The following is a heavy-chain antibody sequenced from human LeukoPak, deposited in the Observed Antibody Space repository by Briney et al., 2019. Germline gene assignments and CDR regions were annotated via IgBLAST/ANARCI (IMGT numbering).Heavy chain of an antibody. D-gene: IGHD3-22*01. CDR3: ARAAIRITMIVVDDY. V-gene: IGHV1-18*01. Sequence: GASVKVPCKASGYTFTSYGISWVRQAPGQGLEWMGWISAYNGNTNYAQKLQGRVTMTTDTSTSTAYMELRSLRSDDTAVYYCARAAIRITMIVVDDYWGQGTLVTVSS. CDR1: GYTFTSYG. J-gene: IGHJ4*02. CDR2: ISAYNGNT.